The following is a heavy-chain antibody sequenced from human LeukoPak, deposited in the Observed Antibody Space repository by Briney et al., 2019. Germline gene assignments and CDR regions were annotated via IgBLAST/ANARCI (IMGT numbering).Heavy chain of an antibody. Sequence: QPGRSLRLSCAASGFTFSSYAMHWVRQAPGKGLEWVAVISYDGSNKYYADSVKGRFTISRDNSKNTLYLQMNSLRAEDTAVYYCAKGHLLYYYGSGSSTDAFDIWGQGTMVTVSS. J-gene: IGHJ3*02. D-gene: IGHD3-10*01. CDR3: AKGHLLYYYGSGSSTDAFDI. CDR1: GFTFSSYA. V-gene: IGHV3-30-3*01. CDR2: ISYDGSNK.